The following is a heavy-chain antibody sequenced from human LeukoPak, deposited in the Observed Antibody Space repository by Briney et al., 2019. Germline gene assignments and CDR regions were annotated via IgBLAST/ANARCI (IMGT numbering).Heavy chain of an antibody. CDR3: AREGQGGPYSSSDY. J-gene: IGHJ4*02. Sequence: SETLSLTCTVSGGSISSYYWSWIRQPPGKGLEWIGYIYHSGSTYYNPSLKSRVTISVDRSKNQFSLKLSSVTAADTAVYYCAREGQGGPYSSSDYWGQGTLVTVSS. CDR1: GGSISSYY. CDR2: IYHSGST. V-gene: IGHV4-59*12. D-gene: IGHD6-6*01.